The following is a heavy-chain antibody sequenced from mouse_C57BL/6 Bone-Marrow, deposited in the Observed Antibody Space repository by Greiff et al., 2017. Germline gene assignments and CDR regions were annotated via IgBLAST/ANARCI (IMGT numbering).Heavy chain of an antibody. V-gene: IGHV1-81*01. CDR3: ARSRSYSNYFAWFAY. D-gene: IGHD2-5*01. CDR1: GYTFTSYG. CDR2: IYPRSGTT. Sequence: QVQLQQSGAELARPGASVKLSCTASGYTFTSYGLSWVQQRTGQGLEWIGEIYPRSGTTYYNEKFKGKATLTADKSYSTSYVELRSLTSEYSAVYFCARSRSYSNYFAWFAYWGQGTLVTVSA. J-gene: IGHJ3*01.